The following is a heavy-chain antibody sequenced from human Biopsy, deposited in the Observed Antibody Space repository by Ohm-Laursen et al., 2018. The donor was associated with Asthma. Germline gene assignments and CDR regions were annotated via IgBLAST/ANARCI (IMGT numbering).Heavy chain of an antibody. CDR3: AKGAGSGSYHFFHFDS. D-gene: IGHD3-10*01. CDR1: GLTFSSFA. Sequence: SLRLSCAASGLTFSSFAMTWVRLSPGKGPEWVAGISGSGGRTDYGDSVKGRFTTSRDNSKNTLFLQMSSLRADDTAVYYCAKGAGSGSYHFFHFDSWGQGTPVTVSS. J-gene: IGHJ4*02. CDR2: ISGSGGRT. V-gene: IGHV3-23*01.